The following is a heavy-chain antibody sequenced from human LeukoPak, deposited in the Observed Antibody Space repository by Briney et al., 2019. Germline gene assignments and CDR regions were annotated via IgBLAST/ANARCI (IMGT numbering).Heavy chain of an antibody. D-gene: IGHD3-22*01. CDR2: ITGSGGYT. CDR3: AKQSLYDSSGHFHY. V-gene: IGHV3-23*01. Sequence: PAGGSLRLSCAASGFTFSSYAMTWARQAPGKGLEWVSTITGSGGYTYYADSVKGRFTISRDNSKNTLFLRMNSLRAEDTAVYFCAKQSLYDSSGHFHYWGQGTLVTVSS. CDR1: GFTFSSYA. J-gene: IGHJ4*02.